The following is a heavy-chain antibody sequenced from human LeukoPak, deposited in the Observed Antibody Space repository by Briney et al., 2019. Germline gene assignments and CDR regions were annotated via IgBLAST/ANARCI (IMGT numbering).Heavy chain of an antibody. V-gene: IGHV3-53*01. J-gene: IGHJ4*02. CDR1: GFTVSSNY. CDR2: FYSGGST. D-gene: IGHD5-24*01. CDR3: ARGDGYNFWDY. Sequence: GGSLRLSCAASGFTVSSNYMSWVRQAPGKGLEWVSVFYSGGSTYYADSVKGRFTISRDNSKDAVYLQMNSLRAEDTAVYYCARGDGYNFWDYWGQGTLVTVSS.